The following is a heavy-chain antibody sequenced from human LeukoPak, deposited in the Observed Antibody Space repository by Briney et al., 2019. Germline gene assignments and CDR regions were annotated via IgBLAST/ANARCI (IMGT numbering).Heavy chain of an antibody. CDR1: SDSISTNY. V-gene: IGHV4-59*01. Sequence: SETLSLTCTVSSDSISTNYWSWIRQPPGQGLEWIGYTSYSGNASYNPSLKSRVTISIDTSNNQFSLRLNSVSAADTAVYYCARTVYSSSWYKWAYFDYWGQGTLVTVSS. CDR2: TSYSGNA. J-gene: IGHJ4*02. D-gene: IGHD6-13*01. CDR3: ARTVYSSSWYKWAYFDY.